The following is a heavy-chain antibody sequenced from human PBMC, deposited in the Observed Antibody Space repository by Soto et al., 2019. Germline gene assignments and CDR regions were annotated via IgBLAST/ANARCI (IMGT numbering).Heavy chain of an antibody. CDR3: ARDPIAGTSPQFDC. CDR2: IHHTGST. J-gene: IGHJ4*02. D-gene: IGHD6-13*01. Sequence: QVQLQESGPGLVKPSGTLSLTCVVSGGSISSSNWWSWVRQPPGKGPEWIGQIHHTGSTYYNPSLQSRVTISVDKSKNLFSLKATSVTAADTAVYYCARDPIAGTSPQFDCWGQGTLVTVSS. V-gene: IGHV4-4*02. CDR1: GGSISSSNW.